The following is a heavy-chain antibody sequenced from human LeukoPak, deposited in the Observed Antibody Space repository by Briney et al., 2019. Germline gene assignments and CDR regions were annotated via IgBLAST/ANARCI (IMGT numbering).Heavy chain of an antibody. V-gene: IGHV1-8*03. Sequence: ASVKVSCKASGYIFTSYGISWVRQATGQGLEWMGWMNPNSGNTGYAQKFQGRVTITRNTSISTAYMELSSLRSEDTAVYYCASSLRGWPTTWGQGTLVTVSS. CDR3: ASSLRGWPTT. CDR1: GYIFTSYG. CDR2: MNPNSGNT. D-gene: IGHD3-10*01. J-gene: IGHJ5*02.